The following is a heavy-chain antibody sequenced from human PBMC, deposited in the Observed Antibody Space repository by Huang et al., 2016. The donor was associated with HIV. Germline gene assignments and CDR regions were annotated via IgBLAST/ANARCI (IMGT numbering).Heavy chain of an antibody. Sequence: QITLKESGPSLVKPTQTLTLTCTFSGFSLNTIGEGVGWIRQPPGRALEWLALIYWDAGARYSPSLQSRLTITKDTSKNQVVLTMTNMDPVDTATYYCSHRSQRGSRTSGSFDYWGQGTPVTVSS. CDR3: SHRSQRGSRTSGSFDY. CDR1: GFSLNTIGEG. V-gene: IGHV2-5*02. D-gene: IGHD2-15*01. CDR2: IYWDAGA. J-gene: IGHJ4*02.